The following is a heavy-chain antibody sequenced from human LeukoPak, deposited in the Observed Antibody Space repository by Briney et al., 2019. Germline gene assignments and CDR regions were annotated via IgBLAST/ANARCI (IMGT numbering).Heavy chain of an antibody. CDR2: IKQDGSEK. D-gene: IGHD2-2*01. CDR1: GFTFSSYW. CDR3: ARVRGGYCSSTSCPRAFDY. J-gene: IGHJ4*02. V-gene: IGHV3-7*01. Sequence: GGSLRLSCAASGFTFSSYWMSWVRQAPGKGMEWVANIKQDGSEKYYVDSVKGRFTISRDNAKNSLYLQMNSLRAEDTAVYYCARVRGGYCSSTSCPRAFDYWGQGTLVTVSS.